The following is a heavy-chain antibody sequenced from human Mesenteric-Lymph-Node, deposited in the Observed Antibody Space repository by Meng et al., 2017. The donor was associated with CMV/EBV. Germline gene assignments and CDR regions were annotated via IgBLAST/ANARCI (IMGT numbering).Heavy chain of an antibody. J-gene: IGHJ4*02. CDR2: INPDGSEK. CDR1: GFSFASSW. D-gene: IGHD7-27*01. Sequence: GESLKISCAASGFSFASSWMSWVRPAPGKGPASVANINPDGSEKFSEGSVKGRFTISRDNANNSLYLQMNSLRAEDTAVYYCVRDVNWGTFDYWGQGTLVTVSS. CDR3: VRDVNWGTFDY. V-gene: IGHV3-7*01.